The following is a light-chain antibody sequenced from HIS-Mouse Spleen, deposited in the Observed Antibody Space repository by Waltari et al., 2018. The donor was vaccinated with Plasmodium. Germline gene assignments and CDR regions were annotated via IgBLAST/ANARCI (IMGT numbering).Light chain of an antibody. V-gene: IGKV4-1*01. CDR3: QQYYSTPYT. J-gene: IGKJ2*01. CDR2: WAS. CDR1: QSVLYSSNNKND. Sequence: DIVMTQSPDSLAVSLGERATINCPSSQSVLYSSNNKNDLAWYKQKPGEPPKLLIYWASTRESGVPDRFSGSGSGTDFTLTISSLQAEDVAVYYCQQYYSTPYTFGQGTKLEIK.